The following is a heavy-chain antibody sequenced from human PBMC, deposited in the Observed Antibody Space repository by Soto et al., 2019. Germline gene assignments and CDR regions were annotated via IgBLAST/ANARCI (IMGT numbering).Heavy chain of an antibody. Sequence: SETLSLTCAVSAYSISSGYYWGWIRQPPGKGLEWIGSIHPGGSTYYNPSLKSRVAISVDTSKNQFSLKLSSVTAADTAVYYCARSPGDLVCYFDYWCQGTLGTVSS. CDR3: ARSPGDLVCYFDY. CDR1: AYSISSGYY. V-gene: IGHV4-38-2*01. CDR2: IHPGGST. D-gene: IGHD7-27*01. J-gene: IGHJ4*02.